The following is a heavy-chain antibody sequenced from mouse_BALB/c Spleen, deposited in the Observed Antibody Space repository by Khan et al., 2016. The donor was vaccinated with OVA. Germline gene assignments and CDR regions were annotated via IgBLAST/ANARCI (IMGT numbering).Heavy chain of an antibody. V-gene: IGHV1S135*01. CDR2: IDPFSGGT. Sequence: EVQLQQSGPELMKPGASVKISCKASGYSFTSYYIHWVMQSPGQSLEWIGYIDPFSGGTTYNKNFKGKATLTVDKYSSTAYIHFSNLTTEDAATYDCTRQSYVAWFTYWGQGTLGTVSA. CDR3: TRQSYVAWFTY. D-gene: IGHD2-12*01. CDR1: GYSFTSYY. J-gene: IGHJ3*01.